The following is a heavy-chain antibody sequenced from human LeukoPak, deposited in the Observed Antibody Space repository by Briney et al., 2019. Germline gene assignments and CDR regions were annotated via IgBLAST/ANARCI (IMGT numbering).Heavy chain of an antibody. J-gene: IGHJ4*02. CDR3: ARDQGPYYYDSSGYYDY. D-gene: IGHD3-22*01. V-gene: IGHV1-69*05. CDR2: IIPIFGTA. Sequence: SVKVFCKASGGTFSSYAISWVRQAPGQGLEWMGRIIPIFGTANYAQEFQGRVTITTDEYTGTAYMELSSLRSEDTAVYYCARDQGPYYYDSSGYYDYWGQGTLVTVSS. CDR1: GGTFSSYA.